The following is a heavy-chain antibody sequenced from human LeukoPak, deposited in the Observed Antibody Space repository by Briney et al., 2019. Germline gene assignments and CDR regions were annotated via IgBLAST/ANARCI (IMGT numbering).Heavy chain of an antibody. J-gene: IGHJ4*02. Sequence: GGSLRLSCAASGFTFSSYSMNWVRQAPGKGLEWVSSISGTSSYIYYADSLKGRFAISRDNAKNSLYLQMNSLRAEDTAVYYCAREGYGDYHFDYWGQGSLVTVSP. CDR1: GFTFSSYS. CDR3: AREGYGDYHFDY. CDR2: ISGTSSYI. V-gene: IGHV3-21*01. D-gene: IGHD4-17*01.